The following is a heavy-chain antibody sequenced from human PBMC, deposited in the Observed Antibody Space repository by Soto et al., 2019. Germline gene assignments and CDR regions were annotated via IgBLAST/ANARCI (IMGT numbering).Heavy chain of an antibody. Sequence: EVQLLESGGGLVQPGGSLRLSCAASGFTFSSYAMSWVRQAPGKGLEWVSAISGSGGSTYYADSVKGRFTISRDNSKNTLYLQMNSLRAEDTAVYYCAKAPPGYPNDYGDYGNYYYYYMDVWGKGTTVTVSS. CDR2: ISGSGGST. CDR1: GFTFSSYA. CDR3: AKAPPGYPNDYGDYGNYYYYYMDV. J-gene: IGHJ6*03. D-gene: IGHD4-17*01. V-gene: IGHV3-23*01.